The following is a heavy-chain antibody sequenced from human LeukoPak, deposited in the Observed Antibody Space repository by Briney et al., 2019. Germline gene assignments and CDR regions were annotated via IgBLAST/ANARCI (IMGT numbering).Heavy chain of an antibody. D-gene: IGHD6-13*01. CDR2: MNPNSGNT. J-gene: IGHJ4*02. CDR1: GYTFTSYD. V-gene: IGHV1-8*01. Sequence: ASVKVSCKASGYTFTSYDINWVRQATGQGLEWMGWMNPNSGNTGYAQKSQGRVTMTRNTSISTAYMELSSLRSEDTAVYYCARALGIAAAGIINYWGQGTLVTVSS. CDR3: ARALGIAAAGIINY.